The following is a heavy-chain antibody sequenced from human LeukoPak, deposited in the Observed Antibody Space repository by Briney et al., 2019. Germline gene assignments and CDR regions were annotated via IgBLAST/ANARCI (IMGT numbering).Heavy chain of an antibody. D-gene: IGHD3-3*01. J-gene: IGHJ4*02. V-gene: IGHV3-48*03. Sequence: GGSLRLSCAASGFTFSSYEMNWVRQAPGKGLEWVAYISSSGSTIYYADSVKGRFIISRDNAKNSLYLQMNSLRAEDTAVYYCARTYPDYDFWSGYYRGAYYFDYWGQGTLVTVSS. CDR3: ARTYPDYDFWSGYYRGAYYFDY. CDR1: GFTFSSYE. CDR2: ISSSGSTI.